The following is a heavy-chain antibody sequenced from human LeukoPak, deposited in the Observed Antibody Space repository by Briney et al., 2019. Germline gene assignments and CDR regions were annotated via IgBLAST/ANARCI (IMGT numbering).Heavy chain of an antibody. Sequence: ESGPTLVNPTQTLTLTCTFSGFSLSTSGMCVSWIRQPPGKALEWLARIDWDDDKYYSTSLKTRLTTSKDTSKNQVVLTMTNMDPVDTATYYCARILSGSYYKYFDYWGQGTLVTVSS. V-gene: IGHV2-70*11. J-gene: IGHJ4*02. D-gene: IGHD1-26*01. CDR2: IDWDDDK. CDR1: GFSLSTSGMC. CDR3: ARILSGSYYKYFDY.